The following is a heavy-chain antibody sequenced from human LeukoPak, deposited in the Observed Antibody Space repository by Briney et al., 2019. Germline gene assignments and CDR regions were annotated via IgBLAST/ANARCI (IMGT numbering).Heavy chain of an antibody. CDR1: GGSISSGGYY. V-gene: IGHV4-31*03. J-gene: IGHJ4*02. D-gene: IGHD6-19*01. Sequence: PSETLSLTCTVSGGSISSGGYYWSWIRQRPGKGLEWIGYIYYSGSTYYNPSLKSRVTISVDTSKNQFSLKLSSVTAAETAVYYCARVVGQWLDRGYFDYWGQGTLVTVSS. CDR2: IYYSGST. CDR3: ARVVGQWLDRGYFDY.